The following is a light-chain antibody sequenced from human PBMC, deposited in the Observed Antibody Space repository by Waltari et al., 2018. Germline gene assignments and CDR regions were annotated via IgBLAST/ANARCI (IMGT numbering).Light chain of an antibody. CDR1: GTDIGGFDF. CDR2: GVS. V-gene: IGLV2-14*01. Sequence: QSALIQPAAVSGSPGQSITISCPGAGTDIGGFDFVSWYQPHPGEVPKLLISGVSDRPSGISPRFSGSKSGSTASLTISGLQAEDEADYFCASYTNTNTLLIFGGGTKLTVL. CDR3: ASYTNTNTLLI. J-gene: IGLJ2*01.